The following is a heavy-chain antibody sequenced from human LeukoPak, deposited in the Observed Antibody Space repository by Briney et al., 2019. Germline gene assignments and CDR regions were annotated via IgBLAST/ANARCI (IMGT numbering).Heavy chain of an antibody. CDR1: GFSIGASW. CDR2: ISIDGTET. CDR3: ARGGGLDV. V-gene: IGHV3-74*01. D-gene: IGHD3-16*01. Sequence: GGSLRLSCGASGFSIGASWMHWVRQAPGKGLVWISRISIDGTETIYGDSVKGRFTISRDNAKNSLYLQMSNLRAEDTAVYFCARGGGLDVWGQGATVTVSS. J-gene: IGHJ6*02.